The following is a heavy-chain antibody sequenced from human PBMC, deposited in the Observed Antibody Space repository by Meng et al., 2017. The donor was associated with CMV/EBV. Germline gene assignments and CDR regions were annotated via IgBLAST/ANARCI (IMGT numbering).Heavy chain of an antibody. CDR3: VRDHNWGPDY. CDR2: IYPNSGGT. D-gene: IGHD1-1*01. J-gene: IGHJ4*02. CDR1: GYRFSDHY. V-gene: IGHV1-2*02. Sequence: GQLGQPGAEVKSPGASVKVSCQTSGYRFSDHYMHWVRQAPGQGLEWMGWIYPNSGGTHYAQKFQDRVTMTRDTSISTVYMELSRLTSDDTAVYYCVRDHNWGPDYWGQGTLVTVSS.